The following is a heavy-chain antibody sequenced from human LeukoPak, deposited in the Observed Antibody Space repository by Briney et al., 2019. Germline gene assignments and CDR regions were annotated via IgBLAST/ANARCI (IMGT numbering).Heavy chain of an antibody. CDR2: VSYDGSNT. D-gene: IGHD6-19*01. Sequence: GRSLRLSCAASGFIFSSYAMHWVRQAPGKGLEWVAVVSYDGSNTLYADSVKGRSTISRDNSRNTLYVQMDNLRVEDTAVYYCAREAEQWLVPGYWGQGTLVSVSS. V-gene: IGHV3-30*04. CDR1: GFIFSSYA. J-gene: IGHJ4*02. CDR3: AREAEQWLVPGY.